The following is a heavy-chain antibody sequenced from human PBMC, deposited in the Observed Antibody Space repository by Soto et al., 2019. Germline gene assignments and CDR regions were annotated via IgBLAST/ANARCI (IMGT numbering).Heavy chain of an antibody. V-gene: IGHV3-30*03. CDR2: ISDDGVSK. D-gene: IGHD3-10*01. J-gene: IGHJ4*02. CDR3: ARAYYFGSGTSYTLYY. CDR1: GFTFSNYG. Sequence: GGSLRLCCAASGFTFSNYGMHWVRQAPGKGLEWVAVISDDGVSKYYADSVQGRFTISRDNSESVVLLQMNSLRPDDTALYFCARAYYFGSGTSYTLYYWGQGTQVTVSS.